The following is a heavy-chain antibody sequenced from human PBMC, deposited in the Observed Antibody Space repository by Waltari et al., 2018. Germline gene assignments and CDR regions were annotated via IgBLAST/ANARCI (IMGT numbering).Heavy chain of an antibody. J-gene: IGHJ4*02. D-gene: IGHD2-2*01. CDR3: ARDLSYCSSTMCRSVTLGY. CDR1: GYTFTGYY. CDR2: INPTSGGT. V-gene: IGHV1-2*02. Sequence: QVQLVQSGAEVKKPGASVKVSCKTSGYTFTGYYMHWVRQAPGHELEWMGWINPTSGGTNYAQNLQGRVTRNRDTSISIAYMELSRLRSGDTAVDYCARDLSYCSSTMCRSVTLGYWGQGTLVTVSS.